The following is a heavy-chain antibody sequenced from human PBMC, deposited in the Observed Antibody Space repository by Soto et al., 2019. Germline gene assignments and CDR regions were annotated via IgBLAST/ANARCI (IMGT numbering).Heavy chain of an antibody. Sequence: QVQLVQAGAEVKKPGASVKVSCKASGYTFTSYAMHWVRQAPGQRLEWMGWINAGNGNTKYSQKFQGRVTITRDTSASPAYMELSRLRSEDTAVYYCARHPTSKYYYDYYGMDVWGQEPTVTVSS. CDR1: GYTFTSYA. CDR3: ARHPTSKYYYDYYGMDV. J-gene: IGHJ6*02. CDR2: INAGNGNT. V-gene: IGHV1-3*01.